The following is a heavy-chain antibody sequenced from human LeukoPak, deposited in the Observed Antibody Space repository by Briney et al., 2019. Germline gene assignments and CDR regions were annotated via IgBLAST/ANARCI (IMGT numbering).Heavy chain of an antibody. D-gene: IGHD2-15*01. CDR3: ARIHRYCSGGACYVLDN. Sequence: SETLSLTCTASGGSISSSSYHWGWIRQPPGKGLEWIGSIYYSGSTNYNPSFKSRITISVDTSRNQFSLQLSSVTAADTAVYYCARIHRYCSGGACYVLDNWGQGTLVAVSS. CDR1: GGSISSSSYH. CDR2: IYYSGST. J-gene: IGHJ4*02. V-gene: IGHV4-39*07.